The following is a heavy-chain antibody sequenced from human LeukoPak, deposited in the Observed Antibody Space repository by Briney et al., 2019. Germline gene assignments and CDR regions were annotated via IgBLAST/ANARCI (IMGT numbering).Heavy chain of an antibody. Sequence: ASVKVSCKVSGYTLNELSMHLVRQAPGKGLEWTGGFYPEDGETIYAQKFQGRVTMTEDTSTDTAYMELSSLRSEDTAVYYCATGQGIRFLEWTYAFDIWGQGTMVTVSS. CDR2: FYPEDGET. V-gene: IGHV1-24*01. J-gene: IGHJ3*02. CDR1: GYTLNELS. D-gene: IGHD3-3*01. CDR3: ATGQGIRFLEWTYAFDI.